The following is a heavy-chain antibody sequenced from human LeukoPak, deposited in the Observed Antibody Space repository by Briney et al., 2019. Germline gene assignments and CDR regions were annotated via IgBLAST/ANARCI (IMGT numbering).Heavy chain of an antibody. V-gene: IGHV4-59*01. CDR2: IYYSGST. CDR3: ARVGRSSSSWYTERRPLDY. J-gene: IGHJ4*02. D-gene: IGHD6-13*01. CDR1: GGSISSYY. Sequence: SETLSLTCTVSGGSISSYYWSWIRQPPGKGLEWIGYIYYSGSTNYNPSLKSRVTISVDTSKNQFSLKLSSVTAADTAVYYCARVGRSSSSWYTERRPLDYWGQGTLVTVSS.